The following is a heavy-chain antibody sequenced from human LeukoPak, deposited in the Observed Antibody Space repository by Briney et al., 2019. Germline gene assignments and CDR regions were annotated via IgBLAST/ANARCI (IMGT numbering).Heavy chain of an antibody. CDR1: GFTVSNNY. Sequence: GGSLRLSCAASGFTVSNNYMRWVRQAPGKGLEWVSLIYSGGATFYADAVKGRFTISRDGSKNTLYLQMNSLRAEDTAVYYCSRDPPAVAANTYGWGQGTLVTVSS. CDR2: IYSGGAT. J-gene: IGHJ4*02. D-gene: IGHD6-6*01. CDR3: SRDPPAVAANTYG. V-gene: IGHV3-66*01.